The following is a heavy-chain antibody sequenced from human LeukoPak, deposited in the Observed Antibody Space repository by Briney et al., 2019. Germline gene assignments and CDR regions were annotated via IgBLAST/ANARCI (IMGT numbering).Heavy chain of an antibody. CDR1: GGSINRGGYS. J-gene: IGHJ4*02. V-gene: IGHV4-30-2*01. D-gene: IGHD3-9*01. CDR3: ARGAHYNILTAYFDY. CDR2: FYHSGST. Sequence: SQTLSLTCAVSGGSINRGGYSWSWIRQPPGKGLEWIGYFYHSGSTYYNPSLESRVTISLDRSKNQFSLKLTSVTAADTAVYYCARGAHYNILTAYFDYWGQGTLVTVSS.